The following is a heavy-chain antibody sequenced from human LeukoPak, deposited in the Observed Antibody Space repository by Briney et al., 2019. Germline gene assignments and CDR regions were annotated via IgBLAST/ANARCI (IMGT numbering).Heavy chain of an antibody. CDR1: GYTFTSYY. CDR2: INPSGGST. J-gene: IGHJ6*03. CDR3: ARDRVVVTAAPYYYYMDV. V-gene: IGHV1-46*01. Sequence: ASVKVSCKASGYTFTSYYMHWVRQAPGQGLEWMGIINPSGGSTSYAQKFQGRVTMTRDMSTSTVYMELSSLRSEDTAVYYCARDRVVVTAAPYYYYMDVWGKGTTVTVSS. D-gene: IGHD2-21*02.